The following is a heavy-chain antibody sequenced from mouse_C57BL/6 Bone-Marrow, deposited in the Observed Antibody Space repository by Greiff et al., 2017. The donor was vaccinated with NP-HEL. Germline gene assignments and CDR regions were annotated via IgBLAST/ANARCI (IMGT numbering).Heavy chain of an antibody. J-gene: IGHJ4*01. V-gene: IGHV6-6*01. CDR3: SLYGSSYGYAMDY. CDR1: GFTFSDAW. D-gene: IGHD1-1*01. CDR2: IRNKANNHAT. Sequence: EVKVEESGGGLVQPGGSMKLSCAASGFTFSDAWMDWVRQSPEKGLEWVAEIRNKANNHATYYAESVKGRFTISRDDSKSSVYLQMNSLRAEDTGIYYCSLYGSSYGYAMDYWGQGTSVTVSS.